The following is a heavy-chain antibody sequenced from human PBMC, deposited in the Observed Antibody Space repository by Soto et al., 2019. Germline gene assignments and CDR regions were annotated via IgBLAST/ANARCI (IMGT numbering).Heavy chain of an antibody. Sequence: QVRLQESGPGLVKPSQTLSLTCSVSGDSMISGGYYWSWIRQHPGKGLEWIAYIYHSGDTHYNPSLRSRITISVDTSKYQLSLKLTSVTDADTVVYYCASPYSGYLDNWGQGTLVTVSS. CDR3: ASPYSGYLDN. J-gene: IGHJ4*02. V-gene: IGHV4-31*03. CDR2: IYHSGDT. D-gene: IGHD3-22*01. CDR1: GDSMISGGYY.